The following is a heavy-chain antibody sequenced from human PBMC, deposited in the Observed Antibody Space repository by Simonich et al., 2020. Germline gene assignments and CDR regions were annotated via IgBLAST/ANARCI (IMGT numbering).Heavy chain of an antibody. CDR3: ARGKGWKNAFDI. D-gene: IGHD1-1*01. J-gene: IGHJ3*02. Sequence: QVQLQQCGAGLLKPSETLSLTCAGYGWSFSGYYWSLIRQPPGKGLEGIGEINLNGNATDNPSLMGRVTLSVDTSKNQFSLKLSSVTAADTAVYYCARGKGWKNAFDIWGQGTMVTVSS. V-gene: IGHV4-34*01. CDR2: INLNGNA. CDR1: GWSFSGYY.